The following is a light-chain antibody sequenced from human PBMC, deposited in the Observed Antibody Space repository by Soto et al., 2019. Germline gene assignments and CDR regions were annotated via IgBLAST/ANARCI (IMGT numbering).Light chain of an antibody. CDR2: DAS. V-gene: IGKV1-5*01. J-gene: IGKJ1*01. CDR1: QTLSNW. CDR3: QQYQIDWT. Sequence: IQMTQSPSALSASVGDRVTITCRASQTLSNWLAWYQQKPGKAPTLLIYDASSLQSGVPSRFSGSGSGTEFTLTISSLQPDDFATYYCQQYQIDWTFGQGTKVEIK.